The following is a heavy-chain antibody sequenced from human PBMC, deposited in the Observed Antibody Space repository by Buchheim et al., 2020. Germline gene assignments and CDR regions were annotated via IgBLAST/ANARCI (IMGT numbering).Heavy chain of an antibody. Sequence: EVQLVESGGGLVQPGGSLRLSCAASGFTFSSYWMSWVRQAPGKGLEWVANIKQDGSEKYYVDSVKGRFTISRNNAKNSLYLQMNSLRAEDTAVYYWARERFYNWNYYYYYMDVGGKGTT. CDR3: ARERFYNWNYYYYYMDV. V-gene: IGHV3-7*01. CDR1: GFTFSSYW. D-gene: IGHD1-20*01. CDR2: IKQDGSEK. J-gene: IGHJ6*03.